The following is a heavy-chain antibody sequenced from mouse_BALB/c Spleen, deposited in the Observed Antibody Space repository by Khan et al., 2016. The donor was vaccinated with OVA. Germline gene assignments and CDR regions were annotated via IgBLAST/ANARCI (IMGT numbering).Heavy chain of an antibody. V-gene: IGHV1S34*01. D-gene: IGHD2-4*01. J-gene: IGHJ4*01. CDR3: ARDDYCYALDY. CDR2: ISCYNRAA. Sequence: LVKAGASVKISCKASGYSFNGYYIHWVKQSHGKSLEWIGYISCYNRAASYSQNFKGKATFTAHTASTTVYMQLNSLTSEDSAVFCCARDDYCYALDYWGQGTSVTVSS. CDR1: GYSFNGYY.